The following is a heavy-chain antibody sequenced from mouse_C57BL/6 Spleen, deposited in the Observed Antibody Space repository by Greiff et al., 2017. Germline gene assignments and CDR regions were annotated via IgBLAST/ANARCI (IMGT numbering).Heavy chain of an antibody. CDR1: GFTFSSYA. CDR2: ISDGGSYT. D-gene: IGHD3-1*01. Sequence: EVQRVESGGGLVKPGGSLKLSCAASGFTFSSYAMSWVRQTPEKRLEWVATISDGGSYTYYPDNVKGRFTISRDNAKNNLYLQMSHLKSEDTAMYYCARGGLSTEAMDYWGQGTSVTVSS. CDR3: ARGGLSTEAMDY. J-gene: IGHJ4*01. V-gene: IGHV5-4*01.